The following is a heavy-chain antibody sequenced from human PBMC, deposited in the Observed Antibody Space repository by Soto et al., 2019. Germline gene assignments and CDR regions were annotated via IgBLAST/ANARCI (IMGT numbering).Heavy chain of an antibody. CDR3: ARSYYDYIWGSYRYGYYYYMDV. CDR1: SGSISSSNW. V-gene: IGHV4-4*02. J-gene: IGHJ6*03. Sequence: QVQLQESGPGLVKPSGTLSLTCAVSSGSISSSNWWSWVRQPPGKGLEWIGEIYHSGSTNYTPSLESRVTISVDKSMSQFSLKLSSVTAADTAVYYCARSYYDYIWGSYRYGYYYYMDVWGKGTTVTVSS. D-gene: IGHD3-16*02. CDR2: IYHSGST.